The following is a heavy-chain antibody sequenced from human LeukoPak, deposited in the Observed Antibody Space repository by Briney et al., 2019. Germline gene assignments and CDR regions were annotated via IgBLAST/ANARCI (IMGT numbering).Heavy chain of an antibody. J-gene: IGHJ4*02. D-gene: IGHD1-14*01. CDR1: GASISSHY. V-gene: IGHV4-59*11. Sequence: SSETLSLTCSVSGASISSHYWSWIRQPPGKGLEWIGYIHYSGSTNCNPSLKSRVTISLDTSKNQFSLKLTSVTAADTAVYYCSRAGTGFTIPGAYWGQGTLVTVSS. CDR3: SRAGTGFTIPGAY. CDR2: IHYSGST.